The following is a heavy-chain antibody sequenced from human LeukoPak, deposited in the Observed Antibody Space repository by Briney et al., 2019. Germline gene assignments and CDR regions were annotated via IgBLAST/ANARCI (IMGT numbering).Heavy chain of an antibody. CDR1: GFTFSSYA. CDR3: ASESSRVLGLPDTRYPGFDP. D-gene: IGHD3/OR15-3a*01. Sequence: GGSLRLSCAASGFTFSSYAMSWVRQAPGKGLEWVSAISGSGGSTYYADSVKGRFTISRDNSKNTLYLQMNSLRAEDTAVYYCASESSRVLGLPDTRYPGFDPWGQGTLVTVSS. CDR2: ISGSGGST. J-gene: IGHJ5*02. V-gene: IGHV3-23*01.